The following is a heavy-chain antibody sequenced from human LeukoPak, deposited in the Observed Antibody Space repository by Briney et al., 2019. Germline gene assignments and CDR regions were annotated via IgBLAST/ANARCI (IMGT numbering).Heavy chain of an antibody. D-gene: IGHD2-2*01. CDR1: GYTFTSYY. CDR2: INPSGGST. V-gene: IGHV1-46*01. J-gene: IGHJ6*03. Sequence: ASVKVSCKASGYTFTSYYMHWVRQAPGQGLEWMGIINPSGGSTSYAQKFQGRVTMTRDMSTSTVYMELSSLRSEDTAVYYCATTPIVVVPAAIFPKTSYYYYMDVWGKGTTVTVSS. CDR3: ATTPIVVVPAAIFPKTSYYYYMDV.